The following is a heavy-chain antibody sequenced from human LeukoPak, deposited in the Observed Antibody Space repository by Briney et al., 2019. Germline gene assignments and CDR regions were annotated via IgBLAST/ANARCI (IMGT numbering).Heavy chain of an antibody. CDR3: ARGQQWLVFFDY. D-gene: IGHD6-19*01. Sequence: SETLSLTCTVSGGSISSSSYYWGWIHQPPGKGLEWIGSIYYSGSTYYNPSLKSRVTISVDTSKNQFSLKLSSVTAADTAVYYCARGQQWLVFFDYWGQGTLVTVSS. V-gene: IGHV4-39*07. J-gene: IGHJ4*02. CDR2: IYYSGST. CDR1: GGSISSSSYY.